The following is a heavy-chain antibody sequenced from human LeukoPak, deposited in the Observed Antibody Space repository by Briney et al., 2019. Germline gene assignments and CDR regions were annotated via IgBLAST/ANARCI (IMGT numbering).Heavy chain of an antibody. CDR2: ISPYNDNA. D-gene: IGHD2-15*01. Sequence: ASVKVSCKASGYTFTSYGITWVRQAPGQGLEWMGWISPYNDNANYAQKLQGRVTMTTDTSTSTAYMELRRLRSDDTAVYYCARAGYCSGGSCHTGAFDIWGQGTMVTGSS. J-gene: IGHJ3*02. CDR1: GYTFTSYG. CDR3: ARAGYCSGGSCHTGAFDI. V-gene: IGHV1-18*01.